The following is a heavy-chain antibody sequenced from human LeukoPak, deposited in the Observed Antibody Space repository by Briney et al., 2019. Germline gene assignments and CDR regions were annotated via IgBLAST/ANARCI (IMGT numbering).Heavy chain of an antibody. Sequence: ASVKVSCKASGYTFTSYYIHWVRQVPGQGHEWMGIINPSGGSTNYAQKFQGRVTMTRDTSTSTVYMELSSLRSEDTAVYYCAAGSDYYGMDVWGQGTTVTVSS. V-gene: IGHV1-46*01. CDR3: AAGSDYYGMDV. D-gene: IGHD2-15*01. CDR2: INPSGGST. CDR1: GYTFTSYY. J-gene: IGHJ6*02.